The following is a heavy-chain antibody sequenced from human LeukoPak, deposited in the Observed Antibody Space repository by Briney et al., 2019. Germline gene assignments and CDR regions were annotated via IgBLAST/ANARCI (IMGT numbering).Heavy chain of an antibody. J-gene: IGHJ4*02. Sequence: SETLSLTCTVSGGSNSSYYWSWIRQPPGKGLEWLGYIYSSGSTNYNPSLESRVTISADPSKNQSSLKLSSVTAADTAVYYCARHYYHSSGSYSFDYWGQGTLVTVSS. CDR1: GGSNSSYY. V-gene: IGHV4-59*01. D-gene: IGHD3-22*01. CDR3: ARHYYHSSGSYSFDY. CDR2: IYSSGST.